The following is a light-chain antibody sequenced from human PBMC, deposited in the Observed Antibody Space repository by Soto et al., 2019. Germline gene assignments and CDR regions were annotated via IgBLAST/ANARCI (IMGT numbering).Light chain of an antibody. V-gene: IGKV3D-20*02. J-gene: IGKJ5*01. CDR2: GIS. Sequence: EIVLTQSPGTLSLSPGERATLSCRASHTISSSYLAWYQQKPGQAPRLLMYGISRRATGIPDRFSGSGSGTDFTLTIRSLEPEDLAVYYCQQRSNWPSITVGQGTRLEIK. CDR1: HTISSSY. CDR3: QQRSNWPSIT.